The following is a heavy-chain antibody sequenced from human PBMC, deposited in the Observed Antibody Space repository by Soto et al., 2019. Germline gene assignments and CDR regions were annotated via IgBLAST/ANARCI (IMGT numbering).Heavy chain of an antibody. V-gene: IGHV1-24*01. CDR2: FDPEDGET. D-gene: IGHD2-2*01. J-gene: IGHJ5*02. Sequence: ASVKVSCKVSGYTLTELSMHWVRQAPGKGLEWMGGFDPEDGETIYAQKFQGRVTMTEDTSTDTAYMELSSLRSEDTAVYYCATHCSSTSCYSPNWFDPWGQGTLVTVSS. CDR3: ATHCSSTSCYSPNWFDP. CDR1: GYTLTELS.